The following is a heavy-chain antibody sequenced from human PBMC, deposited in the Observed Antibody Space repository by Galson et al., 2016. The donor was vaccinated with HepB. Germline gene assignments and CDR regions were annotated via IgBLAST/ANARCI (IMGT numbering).Heavy chain of an antibody. CDR2: INSDGSST. Sequence: SLRLSCAASGFTFSSYWMHWVRQAPGKELVWVSRINSDGSSTIYADSVKGRFTISRDNAKNTLYLQMNSLRAEDTAVYYCAREGGQWLERFDYWGQGTLVTVSS. J-gene: IGHJ4*02. V-gene: IGHV3-74*01. D-gene: IGHD6-19*01. CDR3: AREGGQWLERFDY. CDR1: GFTFSSYW.